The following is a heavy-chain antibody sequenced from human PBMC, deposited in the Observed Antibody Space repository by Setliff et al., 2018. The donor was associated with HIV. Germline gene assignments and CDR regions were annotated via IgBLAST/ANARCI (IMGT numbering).Heavy chain of an antibody. Sequence: GASVKVSCKASGYTFNNYYMHWVRQAPGQGLEWMGWINPNSGGTNYAQKFQGRVTMTRDTSISTAYMELSRLRSDDTAVYYCARQDYYDSSGFYYYYMDVWGKGTTVTVSS. V-gene: IGHV1-2*02. J-gene: IGHJ6*03. CDR3: ARQDYYDSSGFYYYYMDV. D-gene: IGHD3-22*01. CDR2: INPNSGGT. CDR1: GYTFNNYY.